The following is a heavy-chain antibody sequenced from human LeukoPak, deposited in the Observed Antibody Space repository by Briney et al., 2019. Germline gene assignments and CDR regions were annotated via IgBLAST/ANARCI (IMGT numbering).Heavy chain of an antibody. CDR1: GYTFTSYY. J-gene: IGHJ3*02. D-gene: IGHD3-10*01. V-gene: IGHV1-46*01. CDR3: ARALTNSYYYGSGSPATRDNDAFDI. Sequence: ASVKVSCKASGYTFTSYYMHWVRQAPGQGLEWMGIINPSGGSTSYAQKFQGRVTMTRDTSTSTVYMELSSLRSEDTAVYYCARALTNSYYYGSGSPATRDNDAFDIWGQGTMVTVSS. CDR2: INPSGGST.